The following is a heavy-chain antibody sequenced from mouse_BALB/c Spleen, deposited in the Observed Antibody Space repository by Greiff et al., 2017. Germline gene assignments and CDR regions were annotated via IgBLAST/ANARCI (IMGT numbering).Heavy chain of an antibody. Sequence: EVMLVESGGGLVKPGGSLKLSCAASGFAFSSYDMSWVRQTPEKRLEWVAYISSGGGSTYYPDTVKGRFTISRDNAKNTLYLQMSSLKSEDTAMYYCARHKSDYDYFDYWGQGTTLTVSS. CDR3: ARHKSDYDYFDY. CDR2: ISSGGGST. V-gene: IGHV5-12-1*01. D-gene: IGHD2-4*01. CDR1: GFAFSSYD. J-gene: IGHJ2*01.